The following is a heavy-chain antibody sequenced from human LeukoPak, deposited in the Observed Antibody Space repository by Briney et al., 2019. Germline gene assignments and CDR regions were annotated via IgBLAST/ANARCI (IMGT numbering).Heavy chain of an antibody. Sequence: AGGSLTLSCAASGLTFSSYWMTWVRQAPGKGLEWVANIKQDGSEKYYVDSVKGRFTISRDNAKNSLYLQMNSLRVEDTAVYYCASWGPAAYCSNGSCSWGQGTLVTVSS. CDR1: GLTFSSYW. V-gene: IGHV3-7*01. CDR2: IKQDGSEK. J-gene: IGHJ5*02. D-gene: IGHD2-15*01. CDR3: ASWGPAAYCSNGSCS.